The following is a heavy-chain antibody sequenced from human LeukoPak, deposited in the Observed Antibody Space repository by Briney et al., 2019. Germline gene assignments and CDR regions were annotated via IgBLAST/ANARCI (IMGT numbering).Heavy chain of an antibody. V-gene: IGHV3-30*03. CDR3: ARAPSGYYPYFDY. CDR2: ISYDGSNE. Sequence: GGSLRLSCVASGFIFNRYSMNWVRQAPGKGLEWVAVISYDGSNEYYVDSVKGRFTISRDNSKNTLYLQTDSLRAEDTAVYYCARAPSGYYPYFDYWGQGTLVTVSS. J-gene: IGHJ4*02. CDR1: GFIFNRYS. D-gene: IGHD3-22*01.